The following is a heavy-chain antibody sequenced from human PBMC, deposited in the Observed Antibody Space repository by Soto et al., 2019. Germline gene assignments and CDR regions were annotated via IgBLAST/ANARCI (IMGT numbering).Heavy chain of an antibody. D-gene: IGHD2-21*01. V-gene: IGHV3-15*01. Sequence: GGSLRLSCAASGFTFSNGCVSLVRQAPGEGLERVGRIKNKIAGGTTDYSAPVKGRFTISRDDSKDTLYLQMNSLKTEDTGVYYCTTDSTQSFCDGGPGYSVQPKIHDVWGQGTLVTGSS. CDR1: GFTFSNGC. CDR3: TTDSTQSFCDGGPGYSVQPKIHDV. J-gene: IGHJ4*02. CDR2: IKNKIAGGTT.